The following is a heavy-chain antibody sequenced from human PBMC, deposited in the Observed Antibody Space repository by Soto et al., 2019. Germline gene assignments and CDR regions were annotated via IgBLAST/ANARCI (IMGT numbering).Heavy chain of an antibody. CDR3: ARGLSYYDSSGYRLRGGWFDP. J-gene: IGHJ5*02. Sequence: QVQLQQWGAGLLKPSETLSLTCAVYGGSFSGYYWSWIRQPPGKGLEWMGEINHSGSTNYNPSLKSRVTISVDTSKNQFSLKLSSVTAADTAVYYCARGLSYYDSSGYRLRGGWFDPWGQGTLVTVSS. CDR2: INHSGST. V-gene: IGHV4-34*01. CDR1: GGSFSGYY. D-gene: IGHD3-22*01.